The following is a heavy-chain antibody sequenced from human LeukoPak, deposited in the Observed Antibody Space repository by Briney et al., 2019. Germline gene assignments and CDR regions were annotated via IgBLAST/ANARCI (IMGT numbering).Heavy chain of an antibody. Sequence: GVSLRLSCAASGFTFSTYGMHWVRQAPGKGLEWVALIYYDGSNKYYADSVKGRFTVSRDNSKNTLYLQMNILRAEDTGIYYCTREEVRSPLDNWGQGTLVTVSS. J-gene: IGHJ4*02. CDR1: GFTFSTYG. CDR2: IYYDGSNK. CDR3: TREEVRSPLDN. D-gene: IGHD3-10*01. V-gene: IGHV3-33*01.